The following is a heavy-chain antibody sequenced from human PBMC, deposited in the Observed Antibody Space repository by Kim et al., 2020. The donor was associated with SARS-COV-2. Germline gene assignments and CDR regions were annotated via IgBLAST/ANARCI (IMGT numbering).Heavy chain of an antibody. CDR2: INAGNGNT. CDR3: ARGQVGVTMIVVVHWYGMDV. Sequence: ASVKVSCKASGYTFTSYAMHWVRQAPGQRLEWMGWINAGNGNTKYSQKFQGRVTITRDTSASTAYMELSSLRSEDTAVYYCARGQVGVTMIVVVHWYGMDVGGQGTTVTVSS. CDR1: GYTFTSYA. D-gene: IGHD3-22*01. V-gene: IGHV1-3*01. J-gene: IGHJ6*02.